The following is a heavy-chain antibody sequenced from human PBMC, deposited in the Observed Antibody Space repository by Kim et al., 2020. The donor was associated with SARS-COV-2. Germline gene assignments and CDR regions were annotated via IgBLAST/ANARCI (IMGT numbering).Heavy chain of an antibody. J-gene: IGHJ4*01. V-gene: IGHV4-39*01. CDR2: IYYSGST. CDR3: AIPGLGWDQYYFDY. D-gene: IGHD1-26*01. Sequence: SETLSLTCTVSGGSISSSSYYWGWIRQPPGKGLEWIGSIYYSGSTYYNPSLKRRVTISVDTSKNQFSLKLSSVTAADTAVYYCAIPGLGWDQYYFDYWG. CDR1: GGSISSSSYY.